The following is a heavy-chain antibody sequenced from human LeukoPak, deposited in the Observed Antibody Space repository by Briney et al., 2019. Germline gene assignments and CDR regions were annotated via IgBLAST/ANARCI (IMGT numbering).Heavy chain of an antibody. Sequence: GGSLRLSCAPSGFTFSSYGMNWVRQAPGKGLEWVSSISSSSSYIYYADSVKDRFTISRDNAKNSLYLQMNSLRAEDTAVYYCAREYGSGSYDGDYWGQGALVTVSS. D-gene: IGHD3-10*01. V-gene: IGHV3-21*01. CDR2: ISSSSSYI. J-gene: IGHJ4*02. CDR3: AREYGSGSYDGDY. CDR1: GFTFSSYG.